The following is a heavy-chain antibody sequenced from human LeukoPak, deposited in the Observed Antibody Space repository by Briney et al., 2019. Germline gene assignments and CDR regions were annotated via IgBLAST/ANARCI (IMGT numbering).Heavy chain of an antibody. Sequence: GRSLRLSCAASGFTFSSDGMHWVRQAPGKGLEWMAVIWYDGSNKYYADSVKGRFTISRDNSKNTLYLQMNSLRAEDTAVYYCARPVTTETYYYYYGMDVWGQGTTVTVSS. CDR1: GFTFSSDG. CDR3: ARPVTTETYYYYYGMDV. J-gene: IGHJ6*02. D-gene: IGHD4-11*01. V-gene: IGHV3-33*01. CDR2: IWYDGSNK.